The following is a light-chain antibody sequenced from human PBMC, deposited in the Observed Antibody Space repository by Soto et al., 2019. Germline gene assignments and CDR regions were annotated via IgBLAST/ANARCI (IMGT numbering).Light chain of an antibody. CDR2: GAS. CDR1: QSVSSN. V-gene: IGKV3-15*01. CDR3: QEYSAWWT. J-gene: IGKJ1*01. Sequence: EIVMTQSPATLSVSPGERATLSCRASQSVSSNLAWYQRKPGQAPRLLVYGASTRATGIPARFSGSGSGTEFTLTISSLQSEDSAVYYCQEYSAWWTFGQGTKVEIK.